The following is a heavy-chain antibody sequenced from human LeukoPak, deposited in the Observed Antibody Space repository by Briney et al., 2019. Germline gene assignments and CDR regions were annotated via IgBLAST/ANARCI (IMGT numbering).Heavy chain of an antibody. Sequence: GGSLRLSCAASGFTFSNYWMTWVRQAPGRGLEWVSAISGRASSTYYADAVKGRFTISRDNSKNTLYLQMSSLRDEDTAVYYCAKGDPFFDYWGQGTLVTVSS. CDR2: ISGRASST. V-gene: IGHV3-23*01. J-gene: IGHJ4*02. CDR3: AKGDPFFDY. CDR1: GFTFSNYW.